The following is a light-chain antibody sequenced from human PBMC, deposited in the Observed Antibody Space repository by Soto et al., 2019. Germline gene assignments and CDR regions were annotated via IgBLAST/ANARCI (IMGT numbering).Light chain of an antibody. CDR2: LEGSGSY. CDR1: SGHSSYI. Sequence: QPVLTQSSSASASLGSSVKLTCTLSSGHSSYIIAWHQQQPWKAPRYLMKLEGSGSYNKGSGVPDRFSGSSSGADRYLTIPNHQFEDEADYYCETWDTNTWVFGGGTKLTVL. V-gene: IGLV4-60*02. J-gene: IGLJ3*02. CDR3: ETWDTNTWV.